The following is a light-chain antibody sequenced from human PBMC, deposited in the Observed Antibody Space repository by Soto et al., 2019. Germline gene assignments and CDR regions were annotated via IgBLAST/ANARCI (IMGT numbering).Light chain of an antibody. CDR1: QSVYSN. V-gene: IGKV3-15*01. J-gene: IGKJ1*01. CDR3: QHYQNLWA. Sequence: EIVMTQSPATLSVSPGERATLSCRASQSVYSNVAWYQQRPGQAPRLLIYRASTRATGIPARFSGSGSGTEVTLTISSLQSEDFAVYYCQHYQNLWAFGQGTKVEIK. CDR2: RAS.